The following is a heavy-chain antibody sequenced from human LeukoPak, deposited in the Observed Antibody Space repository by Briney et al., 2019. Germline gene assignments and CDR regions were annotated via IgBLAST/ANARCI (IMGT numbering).Heavy chain of an antibody. V-gene: IGHV3-30-3*01. D-gene: IGHD2-15*01. Sequence: GGSLRLSCAASGFTFSSYAMHWVRQAPGKGLEWVAVISYDGSNKYYADSVKGRFTISRDNSKNTLYLQMSSLRAEDTAVYYCARDPAPYCSGGSCYPGCYYYGMDVWGQGTTVTVSS. CDR2: ISYDGSNK. CDR3: ARDPAPYCSGGSCYPGCYYYGMDV. J-gene: IGHJ6*02. CDR1: GFTFSSYA.